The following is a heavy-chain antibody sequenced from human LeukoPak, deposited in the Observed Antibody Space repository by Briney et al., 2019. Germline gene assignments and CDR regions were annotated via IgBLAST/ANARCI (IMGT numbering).Heavy chain of an antibody. CDR2: ISFDGTTK. CDR3: AKDGDQVTVTKVDY. J-gene: IGHJ4*02. CDR1: GFPLSTYG. D-gene: IGHD4-17*01. V-gene: IGHV3-30*18. Sequence: GGSLRLSCVASGFPLSTYGIHWVRQAPGKGLEWVAGISFDGTTKLYADSVKGRFTISRDNSKNTLYLEMNSLRADDTAVYYCAKDGDQVTVTKVDYWGQGTLVTVSS.